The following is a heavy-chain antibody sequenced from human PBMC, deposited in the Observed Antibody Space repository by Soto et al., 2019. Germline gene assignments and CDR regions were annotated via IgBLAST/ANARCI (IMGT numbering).Heavy chain of an antibody. CDR1: GFTFSSYA. D-gene: IGHD5-12*01. CDR2: ISSSSRTI. J-gene: IGHJ5*02. V-gene: IGHV3-48*01. CDR3: AREWDGDGYNSGWFDP. Sequence: HPGGSLRLSCAASGFTFSSYAMTWVRQAPGKGLEWVSYISSSSRTIYCADSVKGRFTISRDNAKNSLYLQMNSLGAEDTAVYYCAREWDGDGYNSGWFDPWGQGTLVPVSS.